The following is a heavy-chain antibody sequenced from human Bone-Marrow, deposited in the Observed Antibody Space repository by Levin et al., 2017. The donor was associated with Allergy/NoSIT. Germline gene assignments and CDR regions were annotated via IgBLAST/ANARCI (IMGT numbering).Heavy chain of an antibody. Sequence: RPSETLSLTCTVSGGSVSSGPFFWNWLRQSPGKGLEWLGYVDYIGRTNYNPSLKSRVSISLDTSRERFSLKLSSVTTTDTAVYYCARDYVGSERTWVALDIWGQGTIVTVTS. CDR3: ARDYVGSERTWVALDI. CDR2: VDYIGRT. J-gene: IGHJ3*02. CDR1: GGSVSSGPFF. D-gene: IGHD3-10*01. V-gene: IGHV4-61*01.